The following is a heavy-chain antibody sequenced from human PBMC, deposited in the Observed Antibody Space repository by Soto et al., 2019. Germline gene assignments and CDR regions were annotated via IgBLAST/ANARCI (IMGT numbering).Heavy chain of an antibody. CDR2: ISYDGSNK. V-gene: IGHV3-30-3*01. Sequence: PGGSLRLSCAASGFTFSSYAMHWVRQAPGKGLEWVAVISYDGSNKYYADSVKGRFTISRDNSKNTLYLQMNSLRAEDTAVYYCARDRLLIVVGMAFDIWGQGTMVTVSS. J-gene: IGHJ3*02. D-gene: IGHD3-22*01. CDR1: GFTFSSYA. CDR3: ARDRLLIVVGMAFDI.